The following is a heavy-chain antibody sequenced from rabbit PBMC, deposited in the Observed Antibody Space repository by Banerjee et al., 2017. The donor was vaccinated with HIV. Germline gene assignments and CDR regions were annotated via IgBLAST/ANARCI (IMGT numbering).Heavy chain of an antibody. CDR2: IYTGSSGST. V-gene: IGHV1S40*01. J-gene: IGHJ2*01. CDR1: GFDLSSSYH. Sequence: QSLEESGGDLVKPGASLTLTCTASGFDLSSSYHMCWVRQAPGKGLEWIACIYTGSSGSTYYASWAKGRFTISKTSSTTVTLQMTSLTAADTATYFCARGGPGTLVTVS. CDR3: AR.